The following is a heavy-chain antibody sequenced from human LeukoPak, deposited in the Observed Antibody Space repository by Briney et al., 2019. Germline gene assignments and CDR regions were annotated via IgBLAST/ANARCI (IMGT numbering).Heavy chain of an antibody. D-gene: IGHD2/OR15-2a*01. J-gene: IGHJ5*02. V-gene: IGHV3-7*05. CDR2: IKQDGSEK. CDR1: GFTFSNYW. Sequence: GGSLRLSCAASGFTFSNYWMSWVRQAPGKGLEWVTSIKQDGSEKFYVDSVKGRFTISRDNAKNSLYLQMNSLRAADTAMYYCATGGFRTFDPWGQGTLVTVSS. CDR3: ATGGFRTFDP.